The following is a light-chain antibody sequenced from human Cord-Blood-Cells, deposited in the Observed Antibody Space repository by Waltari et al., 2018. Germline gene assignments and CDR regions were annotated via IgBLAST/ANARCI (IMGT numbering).Light chain of an antibody. CDR2: DVG. Sequence: QSALTQPASVSGSPGQSITLSCTGTSRDVGGYNYVSWYQQHPGKAPKLTIYDVGKRPSGVSNRFSGSKSGNTASLTISGLQAEDEADYYCSSYTSSSTWVFGGGTKLTVL. CDR1: SRDVGGYNY. V-gene: IGLV2-14*01. CDR3: SSYTSSSTWV. J-gene: IGLJ3*02.